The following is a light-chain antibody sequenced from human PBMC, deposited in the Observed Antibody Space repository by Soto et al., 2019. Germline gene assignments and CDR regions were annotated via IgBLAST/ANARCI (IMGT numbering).Light chain of an antibody. J-gene: IGKJ2*01. CDR2: GAS. CDR1: QSVSSSY. V-gene: IGKV3-20*01. CDR3: QQYGSSPQYT. Sequence: EIVLTQSPGTLSLSPGERATLSCRASQSVSSSYLAWYQQKPGQAPRLLIYGASNRATGIPDRFSGSGSGTDFTLTISRLEPEDFAIYYCQQYGSSPQYTFGQGTKVDIK.